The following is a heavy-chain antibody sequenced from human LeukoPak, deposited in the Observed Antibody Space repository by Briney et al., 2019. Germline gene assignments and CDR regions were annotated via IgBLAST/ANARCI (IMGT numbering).Heavy chain of an antibody. J-gene: IGHJ4*02. D-gene: IGHD1-26*01. CDR3: ARRGIYSGSYYRFDY. CDR2: IYYSGST. Sequence: SETLSLTCTVSGGSISSSSYYWGWIRQPPGKGLEWIGSIYYSGSTYYNPSLKSRVTISVDTSKNQFSLKLSSVTAADTAVYYCARRGIYSGSYYRFDYWGQGTLVTGSS. V-gene: IGHV4-39*01. CDR1: GGSISSSSYY.